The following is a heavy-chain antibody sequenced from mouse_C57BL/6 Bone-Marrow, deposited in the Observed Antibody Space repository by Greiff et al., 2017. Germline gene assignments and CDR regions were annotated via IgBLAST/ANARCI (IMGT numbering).Heavy chain of an antibody. CDR2: IWRGGST. Sequence: QVQLKQSGPGLVQPSQSLSITCTVSGFSLTSYGVHWVRQSPGKGLEWLGVIWRGGSTDYNAAFMSRLSITKDNSKSQVFFKMNSLQADDTAIYYCAKEDHYYGSSYRYFDVWGTGTTVTVSS. V-gene: IGHV2-5*01. D-gene: IGHD1-1*01. J-gene: IGHJ1*03. CDR1: GFSLTSYG. CDR3: AKEDHYYGSSYRYFDV.